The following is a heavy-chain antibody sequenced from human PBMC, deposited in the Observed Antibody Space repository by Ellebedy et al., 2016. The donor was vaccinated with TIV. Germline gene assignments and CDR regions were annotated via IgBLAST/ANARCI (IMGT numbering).Heavy chain of an antibody. V-gene: IGHV3-21*05. CDR2: ISRGSVSI. Sequence: GESLKISCAASGFTFNSYSMNWVRQAPGKGLEWVSYISRGSVSIYYAGSVKGRFTISRDNAKNSVSLQMDSLRTDDTAVYYCASDPTTYLRSGHFDSWGQGILVTVSS. J-gene: IGHJ4*02. D-gene: IGHD3-3*01. CDR1: GFTFNSYS. CDR3: ASDPTTYLRSGHFDS.